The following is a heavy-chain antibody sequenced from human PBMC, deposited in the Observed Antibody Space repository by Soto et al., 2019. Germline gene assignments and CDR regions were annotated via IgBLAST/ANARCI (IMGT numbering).Heavy chain of an antibody. Sequence: QVQLQESGPGLVKPSGTLSLTCAVSGGSISSSNWWSWVRQPPGKGLEWIGEIYHSGSTNYNPSRQSRVTISVDKSKNQFSLKLSSVTAADTAVYYCARVVGGYYYGMDVWGQGTTVTVSS. D-gene: IGHD2-2*01. V-gene: IGHV4-4*02. CDR1: GGSISSSNW. CDR2: IYHSGST. J-gene: IGHJ6*02. CDR3: ARVVGGYYYGMDV.